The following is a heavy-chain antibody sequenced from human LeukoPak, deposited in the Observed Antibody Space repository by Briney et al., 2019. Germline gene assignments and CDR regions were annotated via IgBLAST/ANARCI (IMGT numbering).Heavy chain of an antibody. D-gene: IGHD3-9*01. CDR2: ISSSSSYI. V-gene: IGHV3-21*01. Sequence: GGSLRLSCAASGCTLSSYSMNWVRQAPGKGLEWDSAISSSSSYIYYADSVKGRFTISRDNSKYTLYLQMNSMGAEDTAVYFFFKQKTAYDILTGYNYYFDYWGQGTLVTVSS. CDR3: FKQKTAYDILTGYNYYFDY. J-gene: IGHJ4*02. CDR1: GCTLSSYS.